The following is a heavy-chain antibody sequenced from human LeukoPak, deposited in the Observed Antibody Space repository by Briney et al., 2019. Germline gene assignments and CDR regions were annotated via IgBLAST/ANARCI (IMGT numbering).Heavy chain of an antibody. CDR1: GGSISSGGYY. V-gene: IGHV4-31*03. CDR3: ARGHWDCSSTSCYTPGNWFDP. J-gene: IGHJ5*02. D-gene: IGHD2-2*02. Sequence: PSQTLSLTCTVSGGSISSGGYYWSRIRQHPGKGLEWIGYIYYSGSTYYNPSLKSRVTISVDTSKNQFSLKLSSVTAADTAVYYCARGHWDCSSTSCYTPGNWFDPWGQGTLVTVSS. CDR2: IYYSGST.